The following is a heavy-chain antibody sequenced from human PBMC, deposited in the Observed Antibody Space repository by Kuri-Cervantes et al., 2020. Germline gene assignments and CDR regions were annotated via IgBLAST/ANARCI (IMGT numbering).Heavy chain of an antibody. V-gene: IGHV1-69*05. J-gene: IGHJ3*02. CDR2: IIPIFGTA. CDR3: ARSYDILTGYRDDAFDI. D-gene: IGHD3-9*01. Sequence: SVKVSCKASGGTFSSYAISWVRQAPGQGLEWMGGIIPIFGTANYAQKFQGRVTITTDESTSTAYMELSSLRSEDTAVYYCARSYDILTGYRDDAFDIWGQGTMVTVSS. CDR1: GGTFSSYA.